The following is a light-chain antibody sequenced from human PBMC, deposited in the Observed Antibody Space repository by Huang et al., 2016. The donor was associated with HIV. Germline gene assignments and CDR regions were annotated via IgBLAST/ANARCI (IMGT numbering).Light chain of an antibody. J-gene: IGKJ1*01. CDR1: QTLLHSDGKNY. Sequence: DIMMTQTPLSLSVTPGQPASISCKSSQTLLHSDGKNYLYWYLQKPGQSPQLLIYEASNRLSGVQDRVNGRGSGTDFTLKISRAEAEDVGIYYCMQTIQPATFGQGTKVEIK. CDR2: EAS. V-gene: IGKV2D-29*02. CDR3: MQTIQPAT.